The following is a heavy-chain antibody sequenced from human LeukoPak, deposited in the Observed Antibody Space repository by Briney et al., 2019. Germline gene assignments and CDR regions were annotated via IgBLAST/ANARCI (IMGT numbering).Heavy chain of an antibody. D-gene: IGHD4-17*01. J-gene: IGHJ4*02. CDR1: GFTFSSYA. CDR2: ISGSGGST. CDR3: ARSTTVTRGGTFDY. V-gene: IGHV3-23*01. Sequence: GGSLRLSCAASGFTFSSYAMSWVRQAPGKGLEWVSAISGSGGSTYYADSVKGRFTISRDNSKNTLYLQMNSLRAEDTAVYYCARSTTVTRGGTFDYWGQGTLVTVSP.